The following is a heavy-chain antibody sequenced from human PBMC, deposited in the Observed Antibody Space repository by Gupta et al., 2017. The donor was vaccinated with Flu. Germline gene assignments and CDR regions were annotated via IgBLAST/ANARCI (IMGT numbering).Heavy chain of an antibody. D-gene: IGHD2-2*01. V-gene: IGHV1-2*01. CDR2: SNPGRCAT. Sequence: QAPGQGLEWMGRSNPGRCATAYAQKFQGRVTSTRDTSSSTAYMELTILRSDDTELYYCEKDGDCSGTTCETADSFFNYLEVWGRGTTVIVSS. CDR3: EKDGDCSGTTCETADSFFNYLEV. J-gene: IGHJ6*04.